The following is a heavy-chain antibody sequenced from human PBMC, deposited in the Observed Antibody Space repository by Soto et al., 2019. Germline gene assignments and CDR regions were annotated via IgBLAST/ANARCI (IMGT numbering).Heavy chain of an antibody. V-gene: IGHV4-4*02. Sequence: SETLSLTCTVSGDSMSISNWWNWVRQPPGKGLEWIGEAHHSGRTNYNPSLKSRVTISVDRSQNLFSLQLTSVTAADTAVYYCARHGVPYDTTCEFDSWGQGALVTVSS. CDR2: AHHSGRT. CDR3: ARHGVPYDTTCEFDS. CDR1: GDSMSISNW. D-gene: IGHD3-22*01. J-gene: IGHJ4*02.